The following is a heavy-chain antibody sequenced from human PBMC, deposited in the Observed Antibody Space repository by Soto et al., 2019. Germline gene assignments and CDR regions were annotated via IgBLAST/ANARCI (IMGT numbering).Heavy chain of an antibody. Sequence: GGSLRLSCAASGFTVSSNDMSWVRQAPGKGLEWVSLIYSSGSTHYADSVKGRFTISRDNSKNTLYLQMNSLRAEDTAVYYCARRPLNSNGAYWGQGTLVTVSS. CDR1: GFTVSSND. V-gene: IGHV3-53*01. J-gene: IGHJ4*02. CDR2: IYSSGST. D-gene: IGHD3-22*01. CDR3: ARRPLNSNGAY.